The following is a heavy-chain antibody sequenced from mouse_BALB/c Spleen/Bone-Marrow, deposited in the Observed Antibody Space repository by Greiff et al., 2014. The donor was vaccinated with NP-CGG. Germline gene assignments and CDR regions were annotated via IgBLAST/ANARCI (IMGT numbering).Heavy chain of an antibody. CDR1: GLNIKDTY. V-gene: IGHV14-3*02. Sequence: DVQLQESGAELVKPGASVKLSCTASGLNIKDTYMHWVKQRPEQGLEWIGRIDPANGNTKYDPKFQGKATITADTSSNTAYLQLSSLTSEDTAVCCCARYYYGSSYFDYWGQGTTLTVAS. J-gene: IGHJ2*01. CDR3: ARYYYGSSYFDY. D-gene: IGHD1-1*01. CDR2: IDPANGNT.